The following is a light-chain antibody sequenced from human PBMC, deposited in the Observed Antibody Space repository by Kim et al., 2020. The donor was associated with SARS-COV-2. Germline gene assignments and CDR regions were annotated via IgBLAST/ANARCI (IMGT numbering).Light chain of an antibody. Sequence: GQSLTISYPGTSSAVGGYNHVSWYQQHTGKAPKLMIYDVSNRPSGVSNRFSGSKSGNTASLTISGLQAEDEADYYCSSYTSSSTLVFGTGTKVTVL. V-gene: IGLV2-14*03. J-gene: IGLJ1*01. CDR1: SSAVGGYNH. CDR3: SSYTSSSTLV. CDR2: DVS.